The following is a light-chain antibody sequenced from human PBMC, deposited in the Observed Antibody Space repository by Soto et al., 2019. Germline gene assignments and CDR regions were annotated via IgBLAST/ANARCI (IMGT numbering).Light chain of an antibody. V-gene: IGKV3-20*01. CDR2: GAS. CDR1: QSVSNTY. Sequence: EIVLTQSPGTLSLSPGERATLSCRASQSVSNTYLAWYQHKPGQAPRLLIYGASDRATGIPDRFSGSGSVTDFTLTISSLEPEDLALYYCQQYGTSPVPFGQGTKLEIK. CDR3: QQYGTSPVP. J-gene: IGKJ2*01.